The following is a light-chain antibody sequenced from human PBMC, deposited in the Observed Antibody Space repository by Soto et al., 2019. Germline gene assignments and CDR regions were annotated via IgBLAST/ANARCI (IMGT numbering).Light chain of an antibody. Sequence: DLPLTQSPASVSAAVGDRINISCRASQPIKTWLAWYQQKPGKGPKLLIYTASTLETGVPSRFSGSGSGTDFTLTLSSLQPEDAAIYSCQQAASFPFTFGPGARV. V-gene: IGKV1-12*02. CDR3: QQAASFPFT. CDR1: QPIKTW. J-gene: IGKJ3*01. CDR2: TAS.